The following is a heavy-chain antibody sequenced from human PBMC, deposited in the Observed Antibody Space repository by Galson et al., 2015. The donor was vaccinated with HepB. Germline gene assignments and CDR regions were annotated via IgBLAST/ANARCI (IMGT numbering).Heavy chain of an antibody. CDR3: ARDFHYRSFDFRSGYPTPKQNFYYGLDV. Sequence: SVKVSCKASGGRFRDHAISWVRQAPGQGLEWMGGIIPLFATPNYAQKFQGRVTIDADDYTNTAYMELSSLTSEDTAVYYCARDFHYRSFDFRSGYPTPKQNFYYGLDVWGQGTTVTVSS. D-gene: IGHD3-3*01. CDR1: GGRFRDHA. CDR2: IIPLFATP. V-gene: IGHV1-69*13. J-gene: IGHJ6*02.